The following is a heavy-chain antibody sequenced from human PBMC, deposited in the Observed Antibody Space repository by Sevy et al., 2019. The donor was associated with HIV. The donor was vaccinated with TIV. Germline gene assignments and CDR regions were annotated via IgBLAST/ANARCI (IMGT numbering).Heavy chain of an antibody. V-gene: IGHV3-48*02. CDR3: ARERSGRGDDLDY. J-gene: IGHJ4*02. CDR2: ISSSSSTI. CDR1: GFTFSSYD. Sequence: GGSLRLSCAASGFTFSSYDMNWVHQAPGKGLEWVSFISSSSSTIYYADSVKGRFTISRDNAKNSLYLQMNSLRDEDTAVYFCARERSGRGDDLDYWGQGTLVTVSS. D-gene: IGHD1-26*01.